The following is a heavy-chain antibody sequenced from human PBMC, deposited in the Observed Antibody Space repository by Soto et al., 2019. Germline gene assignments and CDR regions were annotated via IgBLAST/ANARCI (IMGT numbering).Heavy chain of an antibody. CDR3: ARVSRMSTLFDY. J-gene: IGHJ4*02. D-gene: IGHD3-3*02. Sequence: SETLSLTCTVSGGSISSGGYYWSWIRQHPGKGLEWIGYIYYSGSTYYNPSLKSRVTISVDTSKNQFSLKLSSVTAADTAVYYCARVSRMSTLFDYWGQGTLVTVSS. CDR1: GGSISSGGYY. CDR2: IYYSGST. V-gene: IGHV4-31*03.